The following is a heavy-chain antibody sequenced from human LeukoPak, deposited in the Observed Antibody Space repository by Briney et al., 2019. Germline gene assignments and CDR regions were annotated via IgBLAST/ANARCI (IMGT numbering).Heavy chain of an antibody. CDR3: MTELLGY. J-gene: IGHJ4*02. V-gene: IGHV3-7*03. CDR2: IRGDGNEK. CDR1: GFSFSSYW. Sequence: PGGSLRLSCAASGFSFSSYWMTWVRQAPGRGLEFVANIRGDGNEKYYMDSMKGRLTISRDNAKNSLFLQMSGLRAEDTAVYYCMTELLGYRGQGTQVTVSS. D-gene: IGHD1-14*01.